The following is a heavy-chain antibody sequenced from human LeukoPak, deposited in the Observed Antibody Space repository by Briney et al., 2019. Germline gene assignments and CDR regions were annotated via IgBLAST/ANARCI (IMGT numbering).Heavy chain of an antibody. V-gene: IGHV4-38-2*01. CDR3: ASPRGTYIDY. CDR1: GYSISTGYF. Sequence: PSETLSLTCAVSGYSISTGYFWGWIRQSPGQGLEWIGGIFHTGSASYNPSLKSRATLSVDTSKNEFSLKLTSVSAADAAIYYCASPRGTYIDYWGQGTLVIVSS. CDR2: IFHTGSA. J-gene: IGHJ4*02. D-gene: IGHD3-16*01.